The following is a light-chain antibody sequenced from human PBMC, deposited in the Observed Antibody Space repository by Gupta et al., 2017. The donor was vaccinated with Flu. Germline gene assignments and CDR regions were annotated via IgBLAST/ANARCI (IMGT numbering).Light chain of an antibody. V-gene: IGLV2-14*04. J-gene: IGLJ2*01. Sequence: MTISCTGTSSDVGGYNYVSWYQQHPGKAPKLMIYDVSNRPSGVSNRFSGSKSGNTASLTISGLQAEDEADYYCSSYTSSSTGVVFGGGTKLTGL. CDR2: DVS. CDR3: SSYTSSSTGVV. CDR1: SSDVGGYNY.